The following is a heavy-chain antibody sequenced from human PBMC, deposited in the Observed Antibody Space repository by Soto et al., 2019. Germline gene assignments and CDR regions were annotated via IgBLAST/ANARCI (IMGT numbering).Heavy chain of an antibody. V-gene: IGHV3-30*18. CDR1: GFTFSSYG. D-gene: IGHD3-3*01. CDR2: ISYDGSNK. Sequence: GGSLRLSCAASGFTFSSYGMHWVRQAPGKGLEWVAVISYDGSNKYYADSVKGRFTISRDNSKNTLYLQMNSLRAEDTAVYYCAKDGFLEWLFLDYWGPGTLVTVSS. CDR3: AKDGFLEWLFLDY. J-gene: IGHJ4*02.